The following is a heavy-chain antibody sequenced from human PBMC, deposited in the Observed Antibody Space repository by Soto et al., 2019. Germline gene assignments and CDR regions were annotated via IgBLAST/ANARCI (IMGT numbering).Heavy chain of an antibody. CDR1: GYTFTRSG. V-gene: IGHV1-18*01. D-gene: IGHD5-12*01. CDR2: ISSYNGDT. CDR3: AREGVAPYYYNGKDV. Sequence: ASVKVSCKASGYTFTRSGISWVRQAPGQGPEWMGWISSYNGDTNYAQTFQGGVTMTTDTCTSTADVELRSLRSDDTAVYYCAREGVAPYYYNGKDVPGQRLPITVSS. J-gene: IGHJ6*02.